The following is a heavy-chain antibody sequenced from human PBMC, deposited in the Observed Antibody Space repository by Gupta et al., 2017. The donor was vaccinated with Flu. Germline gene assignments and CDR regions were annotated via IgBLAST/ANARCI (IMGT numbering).Heavy chain of an antibody. CDR3: AKFGALYDVWSGTKNGGYCDY. J-gene: IGHJ4*02. Sequence: VGQAPGKGLGWVSGISGSGGSTYNADAGKGRFTISRDNSKNTLYLQMNSLRAEDTAVYYCAKFGALYDVWSGTKNGGYCDYWGQGTLGTVSS. V-gene: IGHV3-23*01. D-gene: IGHD3-3*01. CDR2: ISGSGGST.